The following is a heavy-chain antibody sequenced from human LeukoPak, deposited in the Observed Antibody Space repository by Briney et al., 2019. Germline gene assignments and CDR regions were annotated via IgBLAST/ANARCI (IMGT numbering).Heavy chain of an antibody. CDR3: ARRGGTVATIGDDFDY. D-gene: IGHD5-12*01. V-gene: IGHV3-30*03. Sequence: GGSLRLSCAASGFTFSRYSMNWVRQAPGKGLEWVAVISYDGSNKYYADSVKGRFTISRDNSKNTLFVQMNSLRAEDTAIYYCARRGGTVATIGDDFDYWGQGTVVTVSS. J-gene: IGHJ4*02. CDR2: ISYDGSNK. CDR1: GFTFSRYS.